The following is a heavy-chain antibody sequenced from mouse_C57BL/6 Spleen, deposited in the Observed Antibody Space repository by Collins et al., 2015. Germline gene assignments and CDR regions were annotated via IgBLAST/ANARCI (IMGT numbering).Heavy chain of an antibody. CDR3: SSRQLAY. Sequence: QVQLQQPRTELVKPGASVKLSCKASGYTFTSYWMHWVKQRPGQGLDWIGKIYPSNGATDYNEKFKSKATLTVDKSSSTAYMQLSSLTSEDSAVYYCSSRQLAYWGQGTLVTVSA. CDR1: GYTFTSYW. D-gene: IGHD3-2*01. CDR2: IYPSNGAT. V-gene: IGHV1-53*01. J-gene: IGHJ3*01.